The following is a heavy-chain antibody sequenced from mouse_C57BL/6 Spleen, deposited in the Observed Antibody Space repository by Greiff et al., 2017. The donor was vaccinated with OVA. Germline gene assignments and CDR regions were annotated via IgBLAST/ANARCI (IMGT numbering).Heavy chain of an antibody. J-gene: IGHJ1*03. CDR2: INPNNGGT. D-gene: IGHD1-1*01. CDR1: GYTFTDYN. CDR3: ARNGYYYGTWYFDV. V-gene: IGHV1-22*01. Sequence: VQLKESGPELVKPGASVKMSCKASGYTFTDYNMHWVKQSHGKSLEWIGYINPNNGGTSYNQKFKGKATLTVNKSSSTAYMELRSLTSEDSAVYYCARNGYYYGTWYFDVWGTGTTVTVSS.